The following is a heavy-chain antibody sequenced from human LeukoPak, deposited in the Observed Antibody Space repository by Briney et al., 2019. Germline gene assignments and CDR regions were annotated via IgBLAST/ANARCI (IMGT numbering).Heavy chain of an antibody. CDR2: IWYDGGNR. CDR3: ARDSDDFWGGYPQV. CDR1: GFTFSSYG. D-gene: IGHD3-3*01. J-gene: IGHJ6*02. V-gene: IGHV3-33*01. Sequence: GGSLRLSCAASGFTFSSYGIHWVRQAPGKGLEWVAVIWYDGGNRIYGDSVKGRCTISRDNSKNMVYLQMNSLRVEDTAVYYCARDSDDFWGGYPQVWGQGTTVIVSS.